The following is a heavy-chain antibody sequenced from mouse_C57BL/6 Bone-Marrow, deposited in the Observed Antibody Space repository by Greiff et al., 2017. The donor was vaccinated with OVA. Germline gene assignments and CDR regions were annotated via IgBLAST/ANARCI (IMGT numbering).Heavy chain of an antibody. CDR1: GYTFTSYW. V-gene: IGHV1-50*01. CDR3: ARGWFAY. Sequence: VQLQQPGAELVKPGASVKLSCKASGYTFTSYWMQWVKQRPGQGLEWIGEIDPSDSYTNSNQKFKGKATLTVDTSSSTAYMQLSSLTSEDAAVYYCARGWFAYWGQGTLVTVSA. CDR2: IDPSDSYT. J-gene: IGHJ3*01.